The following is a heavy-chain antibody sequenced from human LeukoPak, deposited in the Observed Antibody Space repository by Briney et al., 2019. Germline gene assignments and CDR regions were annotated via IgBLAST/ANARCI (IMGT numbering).Heavy chain of an antibody. Sequence: PSETLSLTCTVSGYSISSGYYWGWIRQPPGKGLEWIGSIYHSGSTYYNPSLKSRVTISVDTSKNQFSLKLSSVTAADMAVYCSSTSCFYFDYWGQGTLVTVSS. J-gene: IGHJ4*02. CDR1: GYSISSGYY. V-gene: IGHV4-38-2*02. CDR3: STSCFYFDY. D-gene: IGHD2-2*01. CDR2: IYHSGST.